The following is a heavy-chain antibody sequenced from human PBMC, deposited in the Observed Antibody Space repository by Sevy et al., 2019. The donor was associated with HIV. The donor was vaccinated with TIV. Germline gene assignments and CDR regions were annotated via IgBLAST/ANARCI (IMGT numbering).Heavy chain of an antibody. Sequence: GGSLRLSCAASGFTFSSYSMNWVRQAPGKGLEWVSSISSSSSYIYYADPVKCRFTISRDNAKNSLYLQMNSLRAEDTAVYYCARGLPAKAYYYDSSGYLAHFDYWGQGTLVTVSS. V-gene: IGHV3-21*01. D-gene: IGHD3-22*01. J-gene: IGHJ4*02. CDR1: GFTFSSYS. CDR3: ARGLPAKAYYYDSSGYLAHFDY. CDR2: ISSSSSYI.